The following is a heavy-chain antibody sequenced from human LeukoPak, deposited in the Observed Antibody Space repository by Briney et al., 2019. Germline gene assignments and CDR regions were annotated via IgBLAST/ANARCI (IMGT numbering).Heavy chain of an antibody. Sequence: GGSLRLSCAASGFTFSSYSMNWVRQAPGKGLEWVSYISSSSSTIYYADSVKGRFTISRDNAKNSLYLQMNSLRAEDTAVYYCAREYDFWSGYNWFDPWGQGTLVTVSS. V-gene: IGHV3-48*04. CDR3: AREYDFWSGYNWFDP. J-gene: IGHJ5*02. CDR1: GFTFSSYS. D-gene: IGHD3-3*01. CDR2: ISSSSSTI.